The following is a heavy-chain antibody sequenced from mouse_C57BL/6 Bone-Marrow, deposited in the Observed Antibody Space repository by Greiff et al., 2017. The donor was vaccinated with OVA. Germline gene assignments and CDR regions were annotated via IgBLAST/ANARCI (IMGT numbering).Heavy chain of an antibody. J-gene: IGHJ3*01. Sequence: EVKLMESGGGLIQPGRSLRLSCATSGFTFTGFYIEWVRQAPGQGLEWIAASRTKANNYTTEYSASVKGRFSVSRDTYQSILYLQMMAMRAADTSIYSRARDRYGDSFAYWGQGTLVTVSA. CDR3: ARDRYGDSFAY. V-gene: IGHV7-1*01. CDR2: SRTKANNYTT. CDR1: GFTFTGFY. D-gene: IGHD2-13*01.